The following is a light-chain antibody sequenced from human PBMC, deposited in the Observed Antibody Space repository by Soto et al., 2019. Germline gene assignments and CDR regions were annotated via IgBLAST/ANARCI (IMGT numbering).Light chain of an antibody. Sequence: EIVLTQSPDTLSLSPGERATLSCRASQSVRSERLAWYQHKRGQAPRLVIFDASTRATGIPARFSGSGSGTEFTLTISSLQSEDFAVYYCQQYNNWPITFGQGTRLEIK. CDR3: QQYNNWPIT. CDR2: DAS. CDR1: QSVRSER. V-gene: IGKV3-15*01. J-gene: IGKJ5*01.